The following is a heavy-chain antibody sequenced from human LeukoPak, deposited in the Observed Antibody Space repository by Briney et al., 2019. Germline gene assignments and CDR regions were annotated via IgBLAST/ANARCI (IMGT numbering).Heavy chain of an antibody. V-gene: IGHV1-69*13. Sequence: GASVKVSCKASGGTFSSYAISWVRQAPGQGLEWMGGIIPIFGTANYAQKFQGRVTITADESTSTAYMELSSLRSEDTAVYYCARGFTGYPQVLNWFDPWGQGTLVTVSS. CDR1: GGTFSSYA. CDR2: IIPIFGTA. D-gene: IGHD5-18*01. CDR3: ARGFTGYPQVLNWFDP. J-gene: IGHJ5*02.